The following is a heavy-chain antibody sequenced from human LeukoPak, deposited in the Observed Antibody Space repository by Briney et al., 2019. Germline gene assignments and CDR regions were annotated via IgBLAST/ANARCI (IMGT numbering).Heavy chain of an antibody. D-gene: IGHD6-13*01. J-gene: IGHJ4*02. V-gene: IGHV1-69*01. CDR3: ARDQRIAAAGTGFDY. CDR2: IIPIFGTA. CDR1: GGTFSSYA. Sequence: SVKVSCKASGGTFSSYAVSWVRQAPGQGLEWMGGIIPIFGTANYAQKFQGRVTITADESTSTAYMELSSLRSEDAAVYYCARDQRIAAAGTGFDYWGQGTLVTVSS.